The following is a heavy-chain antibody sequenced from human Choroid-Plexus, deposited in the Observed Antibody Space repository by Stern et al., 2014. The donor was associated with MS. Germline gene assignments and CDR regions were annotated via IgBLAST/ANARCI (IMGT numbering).Heavy chain of an antibody. D-gene: IGHD4-23*01. CDR2: IDEEGSII. J-gene: IGHJ4*02. CDR1: GFTFRNYW. CDR3: AIDLSGYSDY. V-gene: IGHV3-74*01. Sequence: EVQLEESGGGLVQPGGSLRLSCVVYGFTFRNYWMHWVRQAPGKGLVWVARIDEEGSIINYAESVKGRFTISRDNARNTLFLQMNSLGAEDTAVYYCAIDLSGYSDYWGQGTLVTVSS.